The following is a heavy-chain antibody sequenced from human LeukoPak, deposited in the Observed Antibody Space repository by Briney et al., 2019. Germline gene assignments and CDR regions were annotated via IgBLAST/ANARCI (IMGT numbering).Heavy chain of an antibody. J-gene: IGHJ6*03. Sequence: SAKVSCKASGGTFSSYAISWVRQAPGQGLEWMGGIIPIFGTANYAQKFQGRVTITTDESTSTAYMELSSLRSEDTAVYYFASGTIWTSYYYYYMDVWGKGTTVTVSS. CDR1: GGTFSSYA. CDR2: IIPIFGTA. D-gene: IGHD3/OR15-3a*01. V-gene: IGHV1-69*05. CDR3: ASGTIWTSYYYYYMDV.